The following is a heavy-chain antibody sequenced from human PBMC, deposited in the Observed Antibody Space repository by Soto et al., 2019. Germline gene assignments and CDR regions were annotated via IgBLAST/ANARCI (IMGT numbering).Heavy chain of an antibody. Sequence: QVQLQESGPGLVKPSETLSLTCTVSGGTISRYYWSWIRQPPGKGLEWIGYMYNTGSTVYNPSFKSRVTISVDTSKNQFSLKLNSVTAADTAVYYCARDLWGYCGTACYPLGVWGQGTTVTVSS. D-gene: IGHD2-21*02. CDR1: GGTISRYY. CDR2: MYNTGST. V-gene: IGHV4-59*01. J-gene: IGHJ6*02. CDR3: ARDLWGYCGTACYPLGV.